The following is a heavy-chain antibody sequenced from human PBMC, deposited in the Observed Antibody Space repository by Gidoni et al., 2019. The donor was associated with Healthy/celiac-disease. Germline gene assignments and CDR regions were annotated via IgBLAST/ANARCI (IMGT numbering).Heavy chain of an antibody. CDR2: IRYDGSNK. Sequence: QVQLVESGGGVVQPGRSLRLFCAASGFTFSSYGMHWVRQAPGKGLEWVAVIRYDGSNKYYADSVKGRFTISRDNSKNTLYLQMNSLRAEDTAVYYCARGSRTIWGGMDVWGQGTTVTVSS. J-gene: IGHJ6*02. D-gene: IGHD7-27*01. CDR1: GFTFSSYG. V-gene: IGHV3-33*01. CDR3: ARGSRTIWGGMDV.